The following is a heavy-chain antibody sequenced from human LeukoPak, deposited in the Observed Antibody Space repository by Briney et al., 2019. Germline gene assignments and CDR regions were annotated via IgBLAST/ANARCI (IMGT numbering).Heavy chain of an antibody. D-gene: IGHD1-26*01. V-gene: IGHV3-48*01. CDR1: GFTFSSYS. CDR2: ISSSSSTI. Sequence: GGSLRLSCAASGFTFSSYSMNWVRQAPGKGLEWVSYISSSSSTIYYADSVKGRFTISRDNAKNSLYLQMNSLRAEDTAMYYCARLLGQWEPPAPFDYWGQGTLVTVSS. J-gene: IGHJ4*02. CDR3: ARLLGQWEPPAPFDY.